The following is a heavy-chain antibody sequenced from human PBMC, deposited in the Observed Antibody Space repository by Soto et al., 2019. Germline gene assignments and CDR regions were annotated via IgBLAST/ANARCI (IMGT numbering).Heavy chain of an antibody. V-gene: IGHV3-30-3*01. J-gene: IGHJ4*02. CDR1: GFTFSSYA. CDR2: ISYDGSNK. D-gene: IGHD2-8*01. Sequence: QVQLVESGGGVVQPGRSLRLSCAASGFTFSSYAMHWVRQAPGKGLEWVAGISYDGSNKYYADSVKGRFTISRDNYKNTLYLQMNSLRAEDTAVYYCASGLVVYAFDYWGQGTLVTVSS. CDR3: ASGLVVYAFDY.